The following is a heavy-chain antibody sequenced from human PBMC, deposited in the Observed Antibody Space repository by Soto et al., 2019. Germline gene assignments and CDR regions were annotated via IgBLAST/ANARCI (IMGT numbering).Heavy chain of an antibody. Sequence: SSETLSLTCAVYGGSFSGYYWSWIRQPPGKGLEWIGEINHSGSTNYNPSLKSRVTISVDTSKNQFSLKLSSVTAADTAVYYCARGPALSSSYLYYFDYWGQGTLVTVSS. J-gene: IGHJ4*02. CDR2: INHSGST. CDR1: GGSFSGYY. V-gene: IGHV4-34*01. D-gene: IGHD6-13*01. CDR3: ARGPALSSSYLYYFDY.